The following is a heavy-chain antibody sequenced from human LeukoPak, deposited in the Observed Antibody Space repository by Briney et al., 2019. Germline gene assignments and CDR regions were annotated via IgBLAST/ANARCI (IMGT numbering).Heavy chain of an antibody. D-gene: IGHD6-19*01. Sequence: SETLSLTCNVSGGFITSYYWSWIRQPPGKGLEWIGNVYYTGSTNYNPSLRSRVTISVDTSKNQFSLRLRSVTAADTAVYYCASTLYSSGWYLFDYWGQGTLVTVSS. CDR2: VYYTGST. CDR1: GGFITSYY. J-gene: IGHJ4*02. V-gene: IGHV4-59*01. CDR3: ASTLYSSGWYLFDY.